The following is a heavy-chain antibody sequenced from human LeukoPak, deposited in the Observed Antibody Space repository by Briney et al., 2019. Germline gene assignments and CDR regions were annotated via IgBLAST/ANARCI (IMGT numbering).Heavy chain of an antibody. J-gene: IGHJ1*01. D-gene: IGHD2-15*01. V-gene: IGHV3-15*07. CDR3: ARGSAQYYEY. CDR1: GLTLSNVW. Sequence: AGGSLRLSCAVSGLTLSNVWMNWVRQAPGKGLEWVGRIRSQTAGGTTDFAAPVKGRFSISRDDSKNSLYLQMNSLTSEDTAVYYCARGSAQYYEYWGQGTLVTVSS. CDR2: IRSQTAGGTT.